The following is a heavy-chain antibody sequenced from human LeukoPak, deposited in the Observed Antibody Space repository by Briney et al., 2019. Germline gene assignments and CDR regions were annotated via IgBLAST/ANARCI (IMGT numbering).Heavy chain of an antibody. Sequence: ASVKVSCKASGYTFTGYYVHWVRQAPGQGLEWMGWINPNSGGTNYAQKFQGRVAMTRDTSISTAYMELSRLRSDDTAVYYCARDWGYCSGGSCYIPNYWGQGTLVTVSS. CDR3: ARDWGYCSGGSCYIPNY. J-gene: IGHJ4*02. CDR1: GYTFTGYY. CDR2: INPNSGGT. D-gene: IGHD2-15*01. V-gene: IGHV1-2*02.